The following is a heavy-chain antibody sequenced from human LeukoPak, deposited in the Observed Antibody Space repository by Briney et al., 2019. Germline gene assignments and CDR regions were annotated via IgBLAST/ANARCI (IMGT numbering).Heavy chain of an antibody. CDR2: INHSGST. CDR1: GGSFSDYY. J-gene: IGHJ4*02. V-gene: IGHV4-34*01. D-gene: IGHD1-26*01. CDR3: ARVVGRYYKVDF. Sequence: SETLSLTCAVYGGSFSDYYWTWIRQPPGKGLEWIGEINHSGSTNYKPSLKSRVTISVDTSKNQFSLKLTSVTAADTAVYYCARVVGRYYKVDFWGRGAPVTVSP.